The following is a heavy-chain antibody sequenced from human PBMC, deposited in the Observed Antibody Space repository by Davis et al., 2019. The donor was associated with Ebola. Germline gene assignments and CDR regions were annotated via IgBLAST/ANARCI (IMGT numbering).Heavy chain of an antibody. J-gene: IGHJ4*02. Sequence: GESLKISCAASGFTFSGSAMHWVRQASGKGLEWVGRIRSKANSYATAYAASVKGRFTISRDDSKNTAYLQMNSLKTEDTAVHYCTIDSSGYYSYTDYWGQGTLVTVSS. CDR3: TIDSSGYYSYTDY. V-gene: IGHV3-73*01. CDR1: GFTFSGSA. D-gene: IGHD3-22*01. CDR2: IRSKANSYAT.